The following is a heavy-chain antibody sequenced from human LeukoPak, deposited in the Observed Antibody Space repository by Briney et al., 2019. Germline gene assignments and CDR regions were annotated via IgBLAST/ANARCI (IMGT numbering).Heavy chain of an antibody. V-gene: IGHV3-30*18. D-gene: IGHD1-26*01. CDR2: ISYEASTT. CDR1: GFTFRNYG. J-gene: IGHJ4*02. Sequence: GPSLRLSCAASGFTFRNYGMQWVRQAPGKGLEWVAVISYEASTTYYADSVKGRFTISRDNSRNTLSLQMNGLRPEDTAVYYCAKEGPGNYYSAYFDSWGQGTLVTVSS. CDR3: AKEGPGNYYSAYFDS.